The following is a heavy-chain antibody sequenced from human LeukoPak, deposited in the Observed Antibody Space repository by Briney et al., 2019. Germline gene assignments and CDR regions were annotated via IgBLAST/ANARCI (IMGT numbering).Heavy chain of an antibody. V-gene: IGHV3-30*01. Sequence: PGGSLRLSCAASGFTFRSYAMHWVRQAPGKGLEWVAVISYDGSNKYYADSVKGRFTISRDNSKNTLYLQMNSLRAEDTAVYYCARDGHTVPAAIPVLINWFDPWGQGTLVTVSS. CDR1: GFTFRSYA. J-gene: IGHJ5*02. CDR2: ISYDGSNK. D-gene: IGHD2-2*02. CDR3: ARDGHTVPAAIPVLINWFDP.